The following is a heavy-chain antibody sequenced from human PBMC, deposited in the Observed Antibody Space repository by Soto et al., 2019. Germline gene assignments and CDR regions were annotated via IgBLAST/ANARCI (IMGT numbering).Heavy chain of an antibody. V-gene: IGHV3-23*01. CDR3: AKDYSNFRGWFDP. J-gene: IGHJ5*02. CDR2: ISGRGGST. CDR1: GFTFSSYA. D-gene: IGHD4-4*01. Sequence: GGSLRLSCAASGFTFSSYAMSWVRQAPGKGLEWVSAISGRGGSTYYADSVKGRITISRDNSKNTLYLQMNSLRSEDTAVYYCAKDYSNFRGWFDPWGQGTLVTVSS.